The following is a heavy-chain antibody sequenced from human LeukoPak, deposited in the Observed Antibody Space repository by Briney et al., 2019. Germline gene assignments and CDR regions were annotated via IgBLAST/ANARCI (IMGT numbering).Heavy chain of an antibody. CDR2: INHSGST. CDR1: GGSFSGYY. Sequence: SETLSLTCAVYGGSFSGYYWSWIRQPPGKGLEWIGEINHSGSTYYNPSLKSRVTISVDTSKNQFSLKLSSVTAADTAVYYCARFVSVRYYYDSSGLKGHAFDIWGQGTMVTVSS. D-gene: IGHD3-22*01. J-gene: IGHJ3*02. CDR3: ARFVSVRYYYDSSGLKGHAFDI. V-gene: IGHV4-34*01.